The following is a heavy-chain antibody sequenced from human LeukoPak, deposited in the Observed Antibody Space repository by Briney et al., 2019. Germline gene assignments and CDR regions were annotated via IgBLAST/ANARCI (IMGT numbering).Heavy chain of an antibody. CDR2: IWYDGSNK. CDR3: ARDSAAAGETPYYYYYGMDV. D-gene: IGHD6-13*01. Sequence: GRSLRLSCAASGFTFSSYGMHWVRQAPGKGLEWVAVIWYDGSNKYYAESVKGRFTISRDNSKNTLYLQMNSLRAEDTAVYYCARDSAAAGETPYYYYYGMDVWGQGTTVTVSS. V-gene: IGHV3-33*01. J-gene: IGHJ6*02. CDR1: GFTFSSYG.